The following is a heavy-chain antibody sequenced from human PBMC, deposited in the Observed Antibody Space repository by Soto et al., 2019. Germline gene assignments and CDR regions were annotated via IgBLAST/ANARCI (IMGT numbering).Heavy chain of an antibody. D-gene: IGHD4-17*01. CDR3: ARDVGMTTVTKEYLQQ. J-gene: IGHJ1*01. Sequence: EVQLVESGGGVVRPGGSLRLSCAASGFTFDDYGMSWVRQAPGKGLEWVSGINWSGGSTGYGDSVKGRFTISRDNAKNALYLQMNSLRAEDTALYYCARDVGMTTVTKEYLQQWGQGTLVTVSS. CDR2: INWSGGST. CDR1: GFTFDDYG. V-gene: IGHV3-20*04.